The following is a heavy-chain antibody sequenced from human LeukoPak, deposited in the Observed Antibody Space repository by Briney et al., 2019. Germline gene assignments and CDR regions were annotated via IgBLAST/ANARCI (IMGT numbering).Heavy chain of an antibody. CDR3: ATDRRYCSGGSCYSGFDY. CDR1: GYTLTELS. CDR2: FDPEDGET. V-gene: IGHV1-24*01. D-gene: IGHD2-15*01. Sequence: ASVKVSCKVSGYTLTELSMHWARQAPGKGLEWMGGFDPEDGETIYAQKFQGRVTMTEDTSTDTAYMELSSLRSEDTAVYYCATDRRYCSGGSCYSGFDYWGQGTLVTVSS. J-gene: IGHJ4*02.